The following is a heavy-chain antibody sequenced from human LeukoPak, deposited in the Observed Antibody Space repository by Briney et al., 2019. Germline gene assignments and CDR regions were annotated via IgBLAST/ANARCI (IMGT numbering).Heavy chain of an antibody. J-gene: IGHJ4*02. CDR1: GFTFSSYW. D-gene: IGHD5-18*01. Sequence: GGSLRLSCAASGFTFSSYWMSWVRQAPGKGLEWVANIKQDGSEKYYVDSVKGRFTISRDNAKNSLYLQMNSLRAEDTAVYYCARVAGYSYGGIDYWGQGTLVTVSS. V-gene: IGHV3-7*01. CDR2: IKQDGSEK. CDR3: ARVAGYSYGGIDY.